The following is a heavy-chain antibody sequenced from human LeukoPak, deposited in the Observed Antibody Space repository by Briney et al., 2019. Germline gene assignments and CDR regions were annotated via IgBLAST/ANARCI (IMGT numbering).Heavy chain of an antibody. V-gene: IGHV3-30*02. J-gene: IGHJ4*02. D-gene: IGHD2-2*01. CDR3: AKVGIVVVPAAIPFDY. CDR1: GFTFSSYG. CDR2: IRYDGSNK. Sequence: GGSLRLSXAASGFTFSSYGMHWVRQAPGKGLEWVAFIRYDGSNKYYADSVKGRFTISRDNSKNTLYLQMNSLRAEDTAVYYCAKVGIVVVPAAIPFDYWGQGTLVTVSS.